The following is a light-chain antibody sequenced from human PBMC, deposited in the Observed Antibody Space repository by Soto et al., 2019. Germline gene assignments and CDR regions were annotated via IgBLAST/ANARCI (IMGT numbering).Light chain of an antibody. J-gene: IGKJ5*01. CDR2: SAS. Sequence: DIQMTQSPSSLSASVGDRVTITCRASQSISTSLNWYQQEPGKAPKLLIYSASSLQSGVPSRFSGSGSGTDFTLTISSLQPEEFATYYCQQGYNTLSPTFGQGTRLEIK. CDR1: QSISTS. V-gene: IGKV1-39*01. CDR3: QQGYNTLSPT.